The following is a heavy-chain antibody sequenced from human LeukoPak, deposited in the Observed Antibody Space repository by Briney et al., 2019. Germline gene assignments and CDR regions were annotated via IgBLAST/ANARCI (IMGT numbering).Heavy chain of an antibody. CDR2: ISSSSSYI. CDR3: ARDLGSGGSLDY. Sequence: GGSLRLSCAASGFTFSSYSMNWVRQAPGKGLEWVSSISSSSSYIYYADSVKGRFSISRDNAKNSLYLQMNSLRAEDTAVYYCARDLGSGGSLDYWGQGTLVTVSS. D-gene: IGHD3-16*01. J-gene: IGHJ4*02. V-gene: IGHV3-21*01. CDR1: GFTFSSYS.